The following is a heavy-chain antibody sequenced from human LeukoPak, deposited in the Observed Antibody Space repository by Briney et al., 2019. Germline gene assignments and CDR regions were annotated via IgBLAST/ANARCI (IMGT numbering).Heavy chain of an antibody. V-gene: IGHV4-59*01. Sequence: PSETLSLTCTVSGGSISSYYWSWIRQPPGKGLEWIGYIYYSGSTNYNPSPKSRVTISVDTSKNQFSLKLSSVTAADTAVYYCARFLSGSYYGFDYWGQGTLVTVSS. D-gene: IGHD1-26*01. CDR1: GGSISSYY. CDR2: IYYSGST. J-gene: IGHJ4*02. CDR3: ARFLSGSYYGFDY.